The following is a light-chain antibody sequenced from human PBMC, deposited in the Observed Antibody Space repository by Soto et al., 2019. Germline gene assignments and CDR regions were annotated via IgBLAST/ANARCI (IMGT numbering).Light chain of an antibody. V-gene: IGKV1-39*01. CDR2: AAS. Sequence: DIQMTQSPSSLSASVGDRVTITCRASQSISSYLNWYQQKPGKAPKLLIYAASSLQSGVPSRFSGSGSGTDFTLTISSLQPEDFATYYCHKSSEATWTFGQGTKVEIK. J-gene: IGKJ1*01. CDR1: QSISSY. CDR3: HKSSEATWT.